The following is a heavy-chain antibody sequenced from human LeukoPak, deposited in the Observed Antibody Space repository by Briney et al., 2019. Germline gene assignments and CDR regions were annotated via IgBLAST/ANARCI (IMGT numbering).Heavy chain of an antibody. CDR3: AGQIHYDFWSGNHDY. CDR1: GGSFSGYY. V-gene: IGHV4-34*01. Sequence: PSETLSLTCAVHGGSFSGYYWSWIRQPPGKGLEWIGEINHSGSTNYNPSLKSRVTISVDTSKNQFSLKLSSVTAADTAVYYCAGQIHYDFWSGNHDYWGQGTLVTVSS. CDR2: INHSGST. J-gene: IGHJ4*02. D-gene: IGHD3-3*01.